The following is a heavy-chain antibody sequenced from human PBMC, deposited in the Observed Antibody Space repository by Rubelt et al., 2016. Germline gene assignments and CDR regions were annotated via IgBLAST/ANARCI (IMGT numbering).Heavy chain of an antibody. V-gene: IGHV3-33*01. CDR3: ARDGDIAARPDYYYYYMDV. J-gene: IGHJ6*03. CDR2: IWYDGSNK. D-gene: IGHD6-6*01. Sequence: GKGLEWVAVIWYDGSNKYYADSVKGRFTISRDNSKNTLYLQMNSLRAEDTAVYYCARDGDIAARPDYYYYYMDVWGKGTTVTVSS.